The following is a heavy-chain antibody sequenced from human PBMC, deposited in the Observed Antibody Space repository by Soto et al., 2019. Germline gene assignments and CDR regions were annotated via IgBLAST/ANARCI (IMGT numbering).Heavy chain of an antibody. D-gene: IGHD3-22*01. J-gene: IGHJ4*02. CDR3: ARGPDRSGFYLFDY. CDR1: GGTFSNHA. V-gene: IGHV1-69*01. Sequence: QVQLVQSGAEVRKPGSSVKVSCKASGGTFSNHAISWVRQAPGQGPEWMGGIIPLSGTTNYAQKFQGRVTITADESMTTAYMELSSLRYEDTAVYYCARGPDRSGFYLFDYWGQGTLVTVSS. CDR2: IIPLSGTT.